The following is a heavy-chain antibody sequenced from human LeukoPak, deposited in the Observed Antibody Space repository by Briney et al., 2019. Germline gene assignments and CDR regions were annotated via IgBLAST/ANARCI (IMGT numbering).Heavy chain of an antibody. CDR3: ARADIVVVVAAMDY. J-gene: IGHJ4*02. Sequence: PGGSLRLSCAASVFTFSSYGMHWVRQAPGKGLEWVAVIWYDGSNKYYADSVKGRFTISRDNSKNTLYLQMNSLRAEDTAVYYCARADIVVVVAAMDYWGQGTLVTVSS. V-gene: IGHV3-33*01. CDR2: IWYDGSNK. D-gene: IGHD2-15*01. CDR1: VFTFSSYG.